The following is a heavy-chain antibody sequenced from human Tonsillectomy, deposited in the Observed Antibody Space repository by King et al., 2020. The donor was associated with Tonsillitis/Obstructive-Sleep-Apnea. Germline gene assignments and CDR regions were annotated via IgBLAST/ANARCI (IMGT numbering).Heavy chain of an antibody. V-gene: IGHV3-74*01. CDR1: GFTFSSYW. D-gene: IGHD3-3*01. J-gene: IGHJ4*02. CDR3: AREPLSGYYSVDH. CDR2: INSDGSST. Sequence: VQLVESGGGLVQPGGSLRLSCAASGFTFSSYWMHWVRQAPGKGLVWVSRINSDGSSTSYADSVKGRFTMSRDNAKNTLYLQMNSLSAEDTAVYFCAREPLSGYYSVDHWGQGTLVTVSS.